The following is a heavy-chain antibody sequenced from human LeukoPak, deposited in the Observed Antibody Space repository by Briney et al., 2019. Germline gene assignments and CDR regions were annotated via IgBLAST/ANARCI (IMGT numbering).Heavy chain of an antibody. V-gene: IGHV3-48*01. D-gene: IGHD3-3*01. J-gene: IGHJ4*02. CDR2: ISNSRSTI. CDR1: GFTFSSYN. CDR3: ARGYDSDH. Sequence: GGSLRLSCAASGFTFSSYNMNWVRQTPGKGLEWVSYISNSRSTIYYADSVKGRFTISRDNAKNSLYLQMNSLRAEDTAIYYCARGYDSDHWGQGTLVTVSS.